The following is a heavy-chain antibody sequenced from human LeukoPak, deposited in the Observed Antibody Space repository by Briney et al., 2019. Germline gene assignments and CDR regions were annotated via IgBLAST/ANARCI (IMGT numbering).Heavy chain of an antibody. CDR1: GFTFSSYA. V-gene: IGHV3-7*01. CDR2: IKQDGSEK. D-gene: IGHD3-16*01. J-gene: IGHJ4*02. CDR3: ARDAGGIDY. Sequence: GGSLRLSCAASGFTFSSYAMSWVRQAPGKGLEWVANIKQDGSEKYYVDSVKGRFTISRDNAKNSLYLQMNSLRAEDTAVYYCARDAGGIDYWGQGTLVTVSS.